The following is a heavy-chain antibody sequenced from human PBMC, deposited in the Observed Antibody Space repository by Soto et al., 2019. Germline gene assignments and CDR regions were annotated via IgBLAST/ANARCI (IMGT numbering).Heavy chain of an antibody. CDR1: VDSVSSNSAA. CDR3: ARDRVAGTLIAYGMVV. CDR2: TYYRSKWYN. V-gene: IGHV6-1*01. J-gene: IGHJ6*02. D-gene: IGHD6-19*01. Sequence: PSQTLSLTCAISVDSVSSNSAAWNWIRQSPSRGLEWLGRTYYRSKWYNDYAVSVKSRITINPDTSKNQFSLQLNSVTPEDTAVYYCARDRVAGTLIAYGMVVWGQGTTVTVSS.